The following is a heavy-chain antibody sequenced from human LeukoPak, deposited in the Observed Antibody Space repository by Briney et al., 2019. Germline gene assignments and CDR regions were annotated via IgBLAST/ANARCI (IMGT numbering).Heavy chain of an antibody. CDR3: ARGRSNRDY. J-gene: IGHJ4*02. D-gene: IGHD3-16*01. CDR2: INHSESTST. CDR1: GGSFSGYY. Sequence: MASETLSLTCAVYGGSFSGYYWTWIRQPPGKGLEWIGEINHSESTSTNYHPSLKSRVTISVDASRMQFSLKLSSVTAADTAVYYCARGRSNRDYWGQGTLVTVSS. V-gene: IGHV4-34*01.